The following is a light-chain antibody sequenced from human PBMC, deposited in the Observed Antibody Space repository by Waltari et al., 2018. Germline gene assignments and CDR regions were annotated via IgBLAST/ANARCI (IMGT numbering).Light chain of an antibody. CDR2: NDE. Sequence: QSVLTQPPSASGTPGQSVTISCSWSSSNIGSNSVNWYQQLTGSAPKLLIYNDEHRPSGVLDRFSGAKSGTSAALAISVLQSEEEADYYCAAWDDSLNGWVFGGGTKLTVL. CDR1: SSNIGSNS. J-gene: IGLJ3*02. CDR3: AAWDDSLNGWV. V-gene: IGLV1-44*01.